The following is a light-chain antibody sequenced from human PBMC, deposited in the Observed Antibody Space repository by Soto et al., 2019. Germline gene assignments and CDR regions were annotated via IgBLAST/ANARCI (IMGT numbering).Light chain of an antibody. CDR3: CSYAGHTNVL. Sequence: HSVLTQPPSASGSPGQSVTISCTGTINDVGGYNYVSWYQHYPGEAPKLMIYEVVKRPSGVPDRFSGSKSGNTASLTVSGLQAEDEADYYCCSYAGHTNVLFGGGTKLTVL. CDR1: INDVGGYNY. J-gene: IGLJ2*01. V-gene: IGLV2-8*01. CDR2: EVV.